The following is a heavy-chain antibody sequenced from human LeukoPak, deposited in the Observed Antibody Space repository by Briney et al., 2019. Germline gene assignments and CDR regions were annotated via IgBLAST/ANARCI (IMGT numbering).Heavy chain of an antibody. D-gene: IGHD3-22*01. V-gene: IGHV4-59*01. CDR2: IYYSGST. CDR1: GGSISSYY. Sequence: SETLSLTCTVSGGSISSYYWSWIRQPPGKGLEWIGYIYYSGSTNYNPSLKSRVTISVDTSKNQFSLKLSSVTAADTAVYYCARQSRSYYYDSSGWDAFDIWGQGTMVTVSS. CDR3: ARQSRSYYYDSSGWDAFDI. J-gene: IGHJ3*02.